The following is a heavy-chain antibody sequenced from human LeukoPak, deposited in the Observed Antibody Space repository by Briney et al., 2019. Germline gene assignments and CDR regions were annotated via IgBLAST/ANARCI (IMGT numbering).Heavy chain of an antibody. CDR1: GFTFSSYW. J-gene: IGHJ4*02. D-gene: IGHD2-2*01. CDR3: ASSDKKYCSSTSCYSL. Sequence: PGGSLRLSCAASGFTFSSYWMSWVRQAPGKGLEWVANIKQDGSEKYYVDSVKGRFTISRDNAKNSLYLQMNSLRAEDTAVYYCASSDKKYCSSTSCYSLWGQGTLVTVSS. V-gene: IGHV3-7*03. CDR2: IKQDGSEK.